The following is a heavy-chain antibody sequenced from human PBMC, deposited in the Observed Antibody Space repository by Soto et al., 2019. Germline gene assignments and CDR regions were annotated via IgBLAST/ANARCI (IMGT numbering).Heavy chain of an antibody. J-gene: IGHJ3*02. CDR2: INAGNGKT. V-gene: IGHV1-3*01. Sequence: ASVKVSCKASGYTFTSYAMHWVRQAPGQRLEWKGRINAGNGKTKYSQKFQGRVTITRDTSASTAYMELSSLRSEDTAVYYCARAAGYSGYDQEDAFDIWGQGTMVT. CDR3: ARAAGYSGYDQEDAFDI. CDR1: GYTFTSYA. D-gene: IGHD5-12*01.